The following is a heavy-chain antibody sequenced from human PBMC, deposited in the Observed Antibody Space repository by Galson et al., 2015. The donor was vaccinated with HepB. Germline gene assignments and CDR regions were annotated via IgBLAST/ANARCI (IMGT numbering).Heavy chain of an antibody. CDR1: GFTFSSYW. CDR3: ARGGLRHAFDY. D-gene: IGHD3-16*01. V-gene: IGHV3-74*01. Sequence: SLRLSCAASGFTFSSYWMHWVRQAPGKGLVWVSRIGDHDGDTIYADSVKGRFTISRDNAKNALYLQMNSLRAEDTAVHFCARGGLRHAFDYWGQGALVTASS. CDR2: IGDHDGDT. J-gene: IGHJ4*02.